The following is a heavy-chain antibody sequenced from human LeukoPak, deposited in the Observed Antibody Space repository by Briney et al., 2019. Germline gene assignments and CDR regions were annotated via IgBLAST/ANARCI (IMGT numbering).Heavy chain of an antibody. V-gene: IGHV3-7*01. Sequence: GGSLRLSCAASTFTFSNYWMSWVRQAPGKGLEWVANINQNGSEKYYADSVKGRFTFSRDNAKNSLYLQMNCLRAEDTAVYYCARAQSGHCSSTSCYDYGMDVWGQGTTVTVS. D-gene: IGHD2-2*01. CDR1: TFTFSNYW. J-gene: IGHJ6*02. CDR2: INQNGSEK. CDR3: ARAQSGHCSSTSCYDYGMDV.